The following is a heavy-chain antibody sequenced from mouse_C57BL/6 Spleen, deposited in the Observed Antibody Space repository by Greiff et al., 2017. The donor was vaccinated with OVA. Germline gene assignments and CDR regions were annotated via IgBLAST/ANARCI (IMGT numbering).Heavy chain of an antibody. Sequence: EVMLVESGGGLVQPGGSLSLSCAASGFTFTDYYMSWVRQPPGKALEWLGFIRNKANGYTTEYSASVKGRFTISRDNSQSILYLQMNALRAEDSATYYCARWSDDDGDYFDYWGQGTTLTVSS. CDR1: GFTFTDYY. V-gene: IGHV7-3*01. D-gene: IGHD2-12*01. CDR2: IRNKANGYTT. CDR3: ARWSDDDGDYFDY. J-gene: IGHJ2*01.